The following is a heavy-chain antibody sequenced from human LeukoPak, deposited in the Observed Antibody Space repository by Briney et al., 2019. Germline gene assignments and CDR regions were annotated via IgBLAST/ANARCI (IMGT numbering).Heavy chain of an antibody. CDR2: ISSSGSTI. D-gene: IGHD5-18*01. CDR1: GFTFSSYE. CDR3: ARAMDTDYYYGMDV. J-gene: IGHJ6*02. Sequence: PGGSLRLSCAASGFTFSSYEMNWVRQAPGKGLEWVSYISSSGSTIYYADSVKGRFTISRDNAKNSLYLQMNSLRAEDTAVYYCARAMDTDYYYGMDVWGQGTTATISS. V-gene: IGHV3-48*03.